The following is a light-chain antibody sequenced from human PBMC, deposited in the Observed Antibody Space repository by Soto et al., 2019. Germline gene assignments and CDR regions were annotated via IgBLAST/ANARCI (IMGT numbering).Light chain of an antibody. J-gene: IGKJ4*01. CDR1: QSVSSSY. Sequence: EIVLTQSPGTLSLSPGERATLSCRASQSVSSSYLAWYQQKPGQAPRLLIYGASSRATGILDRFSGSGSGTDFTLTISSLEPEDFAVYYCQQRSNWPPTFXGGTKVDIK. CDR3: QQRSNWPPT. V-gene: IGKV3D-20*02. CDR2: GAS.